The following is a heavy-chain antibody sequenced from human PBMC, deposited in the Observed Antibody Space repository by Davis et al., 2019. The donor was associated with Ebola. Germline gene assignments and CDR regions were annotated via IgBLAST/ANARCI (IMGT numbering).Heavy chain of an antibody. CDR2: ISVKSGNT. CDR1: GYTFTDYG. Sequence: ASVKVSCKPYGYTFTDYGISWVRRAPGQGLEWMGWISVKSGNTNYARKLQGRVTMTTDTSTSTAYMELSSLRSEDTAVYYCARVWVVPAAPNWFDPWGQGTLVTVSS. D-gene: IGHD2-2*01. J-gene: IGHJ5*02. CDR3: ARVWVVPAAPNWFDP. V-gene: IGHV1-18*01.